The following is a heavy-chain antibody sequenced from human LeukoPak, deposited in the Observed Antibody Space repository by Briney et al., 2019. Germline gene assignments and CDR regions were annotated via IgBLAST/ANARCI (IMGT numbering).Heavy chain of an antibody. D-gene: IGHD3-3*01. CDR3: ERDRFTFLGVVIIDPYYYYGMDV. Sequence: GGSLRLSCAASGFSFSSYAMTWVRQAPGKGLEWVSYISSSGSTIYYADSVKGRFTISRDNAKNSLYLQMNSLRAEDTAVYYCERDRFTFLGVVIIDPYYYYGMDVWAKGPPVTVSS. V-gene: IGHV3-48*04. CDR1: GFSFSSYA. J-gene: IGHJ6*04. CDR2: ISSSGSTI.